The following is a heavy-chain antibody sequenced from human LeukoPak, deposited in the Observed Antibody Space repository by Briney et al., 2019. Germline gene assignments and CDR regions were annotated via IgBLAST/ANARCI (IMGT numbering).Heavy chain of an antibody. V-gene: IGHV3-21*04. D-gene: IGHD1-26*01. CDR1: GFAFNSYR. J-gene: IGHJ4*02. Sequence: TTGGSLRLSCAASGFAFNSYRMNWVRQAPGKGLEWVSSISPNGDYIYYADSVQGRFTMSRDNAKNSLYLQMNSLRAEDAAVYYCARDSYSLFDYWGQGTLVTVSS. CDR2: ISPNGDYI. CDR3: ARDSYSLFDY.